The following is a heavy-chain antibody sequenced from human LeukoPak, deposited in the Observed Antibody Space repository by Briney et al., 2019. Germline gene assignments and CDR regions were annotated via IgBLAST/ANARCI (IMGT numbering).Heavy chain of an antibody. CDR1: GDSVSGNSAVS. CDR3: ARGRNSGFDY. J-gene: IGHJ4*02. Sequence: SQTLSLTCAISGDSVSGNSAVSWNWLRQSPSRGLEWLGRTYYRYKWNNDYAVSVKSRITIIPDTSKNQFSLHLNSVTPEDTAVYYCARGRNSGFDYWGQGTLVTVSS. V-gene: IGHV6-1*01. CDR2: TYYRYKWNN. D-gene: IGHD2/OR15-2a*01.